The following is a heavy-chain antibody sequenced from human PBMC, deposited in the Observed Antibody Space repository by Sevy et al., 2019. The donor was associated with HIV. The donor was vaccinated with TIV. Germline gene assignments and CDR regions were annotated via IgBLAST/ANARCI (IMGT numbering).Heavy chain of an antibody. CDR2: IWYDGSNK. CDR3: ARDRGYPYYYGMDV. J-gene: IGHJ6*02. Sequence: GGSLRLSCAASGFTFSRYGMHWVRQAPGKGLEWVAVIWYDGSNKYYADSVKGRFTISRDNSKNTLYLQMNSLRAEDTAVYYCARDRGYPYYYGMDVWGQGTTVTVSS. V-gene: IGHV3-33*01. CDR1: GFTFSRYG. D-gene: IGHD3-10*01.